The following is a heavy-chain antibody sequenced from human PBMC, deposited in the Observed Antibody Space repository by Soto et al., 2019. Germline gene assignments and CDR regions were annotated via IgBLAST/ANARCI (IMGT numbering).Heavy chain of an antibody. Sequence: QVQLVQSGAEVKKPGSSVKVSCKASGGTFSSYTISWVRQAPGQGLEWMGRIIPILGIANYAQKFQGRVTISADKPTSTAYMELSRLRSEDTAVYYCARADLPTRAEHAEYFQHWGRGTLVTVSS. CDR2: IIPILGIA. J-gene: IGHJ1*01. V-gene: IGHV1-69*02. CDR3: ARADLPTRAEHAEYFQH. D-gene: IGHD6-13*01. CDR1: GGTFSSYT.